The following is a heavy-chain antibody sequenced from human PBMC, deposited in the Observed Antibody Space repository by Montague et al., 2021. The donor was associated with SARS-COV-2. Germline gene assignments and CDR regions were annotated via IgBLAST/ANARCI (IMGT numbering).Heavy chain of an antibody. D-gene: IGHD3-9*01. J-gene: IGHJ3*02. V-gene: IGHV4-34*01. Sequence: SETLSLTCAVSRGSFSNYYWTWIRQSPGKGLEWIGEINQGGAPNYTPSLKSRVTISLDTFKKQISLKLNSVTVADTAVFFCARGRPVQGSFRHFDSISSGALDIWGQGSLVIVSS. CDR3: ARGRPVQGSFRHFDSISSGALDI. CDR1: RGSFSNYY. CDR2: INQGGAP.